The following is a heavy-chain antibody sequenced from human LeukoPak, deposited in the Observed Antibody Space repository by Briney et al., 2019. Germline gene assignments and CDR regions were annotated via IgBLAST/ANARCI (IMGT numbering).Heavy chain of an antibody. CDR3: AIVSCSGGSCYAGWFDP. CDR2: IIPIFGTA. D-gene: IGHD2-15*01. V-gene: IGHV1-69*01. CDR1: GGTFSSYA. Sequence: SVKVSCKASGGTFSSYAISWVRQAPGQGLEWMGGIIPIFGTANYAQKFQGRVTITADESTSTAYMQLSSLRSEDTAVYYCAIVSCSGGSCYAGWFDPWGQGTLVTVSS. J-gene: IGHJ5*02.